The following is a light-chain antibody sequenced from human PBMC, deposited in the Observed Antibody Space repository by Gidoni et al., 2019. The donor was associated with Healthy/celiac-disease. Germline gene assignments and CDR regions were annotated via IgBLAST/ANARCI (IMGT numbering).Light chain of an antibody. CDR1: QSVSSN. J-gene: IGKJ2*04. CDR3: QQYNNWPPRGS. Sequence: EIVMTQSPATLSVSPGERATLSCRASQSVSSNLAWYQQKPGQAPRLLIYGASTRATGIPARFSGSGPGTEFTLTISSLQSEDFAVYYCQQYNNWPPRGSFXQXTKLEIK. CDR2: GAS. V-gene: IGKV3-15*01.